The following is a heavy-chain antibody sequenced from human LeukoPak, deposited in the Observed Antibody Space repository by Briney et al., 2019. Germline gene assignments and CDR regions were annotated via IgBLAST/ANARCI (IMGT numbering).Heavy chain of an antibody. CDR3: ARINNGGDGSLFDY. CDR1: VFSLSTSGMC. D-gene: IGHD1-26*01. J-gene: IGHJ4*02. V-gene: IGHV2-70*01. Sequence: ESGPTLVNPTQTLTLTCTFSVFSLSTSGMCVSWIRQPPGKALEWLALIDWDDDKYYSTSLKTRLTISKDTSKNQVVLTMTNMDPVDTATYYCARINNGGDGSLFDYWGQGTLVTVSS. CDR2: IDWDDDK.